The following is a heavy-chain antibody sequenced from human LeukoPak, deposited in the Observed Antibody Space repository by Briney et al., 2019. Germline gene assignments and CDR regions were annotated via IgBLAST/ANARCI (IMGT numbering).Heavy chain of an antibody. D-gene: IGHD3-9*01. J-gene: IGHJ4*02. CDR1: GGSFSGYY. CDR3: ARHDLGMAGGNHDIFGVFDY. V-gene: IGHV4-34*01. Sequence: SETLSLTCAVYGGSFSGYYWSWIRQPPGKGLEWIGEINHSGSTNYNPSLKSRVTISVDTSKNQFSLKLSSVTAADTAVYYCARHDLGMAGGNHDIFGVFDYWGQGTLVTVSS. CDR2: INHSGST.